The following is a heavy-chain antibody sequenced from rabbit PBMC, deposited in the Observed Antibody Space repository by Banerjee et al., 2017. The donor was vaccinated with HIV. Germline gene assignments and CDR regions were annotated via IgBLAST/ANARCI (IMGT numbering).Heavy chain of an antibody. CDR1: GFSFSDKYV. CDR3: VSYDDYGDRNL. D-gene: IGHD2-1*01. J-gene: IGHJ4*01. CDR2: INTNSGNT. V-gene: IGHV1S45*01. Sequence: QEQLEESGGDLVKPGRSLTLTCTASGFSFSDKYVMCWVRQAPGKGLEWIGCINTNSGNTVYASWAKGRFTISKTSSTTVPLQMTSLTAADTATYFCVSYDDYGDRNLWGPGTLVTVS.